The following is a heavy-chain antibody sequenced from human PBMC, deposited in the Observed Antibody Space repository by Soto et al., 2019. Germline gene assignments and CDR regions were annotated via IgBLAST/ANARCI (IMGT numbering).Heavy chain of an antibody. J-gene: IGHJ6*02. CDR1: GYTFTNHD. CDR2: MNPNSGNT. V-gene: IGHV1-8*02. CDR3: ARDTISRVSDGMDL. Sequence: ASVKVSCKASGYTFTNHDIHWVRQATGQGLEWMGWMNPNSGNTGSAEKFQGRVTMTRSTSISTVYMELSSLRYEDTAVYYCARDTISRVSDGMDLWGQGTTVTVSS. D-gene: IGHD3-10*01.